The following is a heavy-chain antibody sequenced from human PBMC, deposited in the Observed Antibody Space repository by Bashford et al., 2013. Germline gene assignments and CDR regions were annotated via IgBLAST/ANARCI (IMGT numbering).Heavy chain of an antibody. D-gene: IGHD3-3*01. Sequence: SVKVSCKASGGTFSSYAISWVRQAPGQGLEWMGGIIPIFGTANYAQKFQGRVTITADESTSTAYMELSSLRSEDTAVYYCARPFGVVIKADYYYYGMDVWGQGTTVTVSS. CDR2: IIPIFGTA. CDR3: ARPFGVVIKADYYYYGMDV. J-gene: IGHJ6*02. V-gene: IGHV1-69*13. CDR1: GGTFSSYA.